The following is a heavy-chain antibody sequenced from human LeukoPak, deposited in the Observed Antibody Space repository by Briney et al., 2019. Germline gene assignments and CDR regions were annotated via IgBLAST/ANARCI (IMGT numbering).Heavy chain of an antibody. CDR2: INPNSGGT. CDR3: AGLSSPLNLRYWYPDL. J-gene: IGHJ2*01. V-gene: IGHV1-2*02. CDR1: GYTFTGYY. Sequence: ASVKVSCKASGYTFTGYYMHWVRQAPGQGLEWMGWINPNSGGTNYAQKFQGRVTMTRDTSISTAYMELSRLRSEDTAVYYCAGLSSPLNLRYWYPDLWGRGTLVTVSS. D-gene: IGHD3-10*01.